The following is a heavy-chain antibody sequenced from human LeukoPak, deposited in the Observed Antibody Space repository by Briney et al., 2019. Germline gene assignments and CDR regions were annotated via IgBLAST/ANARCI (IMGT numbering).Heavy chain of an antibody. D-gene: IGHD3-22*01. V-gene: IGHV3-21*01. CDR2: ISSSSTYI. CDR1: GFTFSTYN. J-gene: IGHJ4*02. CDR3: ARALLLDSYFDY. Sequence: GGSLRLSCAASGFTFSTYNMNWVRQAPGKGLEWVSSISSSSTYIYYADSVKGRFTISRDNAENSLYLQMNSLRAEDTAVYYCARALLLDSYFDYWGQGTLVTVSS.